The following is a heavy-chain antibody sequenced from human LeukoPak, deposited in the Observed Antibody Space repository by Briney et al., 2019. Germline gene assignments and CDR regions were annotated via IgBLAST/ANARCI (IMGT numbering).Heavy chain of an antibody. D-gene: IGHD6-13*01. CDR3: AREGYSSSAWFDP. V-gene: IGHV4-59*01. Sequence: KASETLSLTCTVSGGSISSYYWSWIRQPPGKGLEWIGYIYYSGSTNYNPSLKSRVTISVDTSKIQFSLKLSSVTAADTAVYYCAREGYSSSAWFDPWGQGTLVTVSS. CDR1: GGSISSYY. J-gene: IGHJ5*02. CDR2: IYYSGST.